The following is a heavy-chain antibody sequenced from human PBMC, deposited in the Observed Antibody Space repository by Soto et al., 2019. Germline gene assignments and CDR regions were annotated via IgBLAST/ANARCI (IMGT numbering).Heavy chain of an antibody. D-gene: IGHD6-6*01. CDR1: CGSFSGYY. V-gene: IGHV4-34*01. J-gene: IGHJ4*02. CDR2: SNHSGST. Sequence: QVQLQQWGAGLLKPSATLSLTCAVYCGSFSGYYWSWIRQPTGKGLEWIGESNHSGSTNYNPSLKSRVTMSVDTSKNQVSLKLSSVTAADTAVYYCARTSRFDCWGQGTLVTVSS. CDR3: ARTSRFDC.